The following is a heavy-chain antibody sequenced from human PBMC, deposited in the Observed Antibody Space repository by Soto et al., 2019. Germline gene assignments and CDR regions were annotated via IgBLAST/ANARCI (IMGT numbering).Heavy chain of an antibody. CDR3: ANSKSLGDYYFDY. D-gene: IGHD4-17*01. CDR1: GFTFSSYA. V-gene: IGHV3-23*01. CDR2: ISGSGGST. J-gene: IGHJ4*02. Sequence: GGSLRLSCAASGFTFSSYAMSWVRQAPGKGLEWVSAISGSGGSTYYADSVKGRFTISRDNSKNTLYLQMNSLRAEDTAVYYSANSKSLGDYYFDYWGQGTLVTVSS.